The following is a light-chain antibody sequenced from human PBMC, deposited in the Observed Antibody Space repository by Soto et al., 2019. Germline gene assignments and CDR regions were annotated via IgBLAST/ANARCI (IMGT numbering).Light chain of an antibody. V-gene: IGKV1-39*01. CDR2: AAS. CDR3: QLGFT. J-gene: IGKJ3*01. Sequence: DIQMTQSPSSLSASVGDRVTITCRASQSISSYLNWYRQKPGKAPKLLIYAASSLQSGVPSRFSGSGSGTDFTLTISSLQPEDFATYYCQLGFTFGPGTKVDIK. CDR1: QSISSY.